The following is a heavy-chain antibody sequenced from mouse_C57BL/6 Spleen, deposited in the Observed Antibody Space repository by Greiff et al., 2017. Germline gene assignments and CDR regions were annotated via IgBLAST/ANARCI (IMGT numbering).Heavy chain of an antibody. CDR3: ARDYYGWGFDY. CDR2: IYPGDGDT. V-gene: IGHV1-82*01. CDR1: GYAFSSSW. D-gene: IGHD1-1*01. J-gene: IGHJ2*01. Sequence: QVQLQQSGPELVKPGASVKISCKASGYAFSSSWMNWVKQRPGKGLEWIGRIYPGDGDTNYNGKFKGKATLTADKSSSTAYMQLSSLTSEDSAVYFCARDYYGWGFDYWGQGTTLTVSS.